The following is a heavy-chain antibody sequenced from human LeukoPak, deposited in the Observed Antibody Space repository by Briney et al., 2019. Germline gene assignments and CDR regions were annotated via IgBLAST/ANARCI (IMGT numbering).Heavy chain of an antibody. Sequence: ASVKVSCKASGYTFTGYYMHWVRQAPGQGLEWMGWINPNSGGTNYAQKFQGRVTMTRDTSISTAYMELSRLRSDDTAVYYCARGAYCSGGSCYFLDYWGQGTLVTVSS. J-gene: IGHJ4*02. CDR1: GYTFTGYY. CDR3: ARGAYCSGGSCYFLDY. D-gene: IGHD2-15*01. CDR2: INPNSGGT. V-gene: IGHV1-2*02.